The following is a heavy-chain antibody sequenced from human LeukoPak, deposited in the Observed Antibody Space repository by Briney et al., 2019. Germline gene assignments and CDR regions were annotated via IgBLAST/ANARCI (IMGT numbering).Heavy chain of an antibody. D-gene: IGHD2-2*02. J-gene: IGHJ4*02. CDR2: IRYDGSNK. CDR1: GFTFSSYG. Sequence: GGSLRLSCAASGFTFSSYGMHWVRQAPGKGLEWVAFIRYDGSNKYYADSVKGRFTISRDNSKNTLYLQMNSLRAEDTAVYYCAKDPGGCSSTSCYTGGGWGQGTLVTVSS. CDR3: AKDPGGCSSTSCYTGGG. V-gene: IGHV3-30*02.